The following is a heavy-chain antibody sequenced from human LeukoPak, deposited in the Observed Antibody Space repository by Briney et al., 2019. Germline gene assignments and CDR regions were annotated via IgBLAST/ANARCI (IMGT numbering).Heavy chain of an antibody. J-gene: IGHJ5*02. Sequence: ASVKVSCKASGYTFTSYDINWVRQATGQGLEWMGWMNPNSGNTGYAQKFQGRVTMTRNTSISTAYMELSSLRSEDTAVYYCARGRPRRTIFGVVIMGDNWFDPWGQGTLVTVSS. D-gene: IGHD3-3*01. CDR1: GYTFTSYD. CDR2: MNPNSGNT. CDR3: ARGRPRRTIFGVVIMGDNWFDP. V-gene: IGHV1-8*01.